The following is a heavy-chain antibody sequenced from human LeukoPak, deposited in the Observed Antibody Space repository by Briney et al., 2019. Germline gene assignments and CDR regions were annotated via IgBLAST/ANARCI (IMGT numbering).Heavy chain of an antibody. V-gene: IGHV3-30*04. Sequence: GGSLRLSCAASGFTFSSYAMHWVRQAPGKGLEWVAVISYDGSNKYYADSVKGRFTISRDNPKNTLYLQMNSLRAEDTAVYYCARDYGFDYWGQGTLVTVSS. D-gene: IGHD3-10*01. J-gene: IGHJ4*02. CDR3: ARDYGFDY. CDR1: GFTFSSYA. CDR2: ISYDGSNK.